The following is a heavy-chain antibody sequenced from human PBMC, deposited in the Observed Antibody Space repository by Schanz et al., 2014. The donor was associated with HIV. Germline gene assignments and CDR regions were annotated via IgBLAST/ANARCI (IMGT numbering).Heavy chain of an antibody. J-gene: IGHJ4*02. CDR2: ISYDGSNK. CDR3: ASTRERYSGATSGFDY. V-gene: IGHV3-30*03. D-gene: IGHD1-26*01. Sequence: QVQLVESGGGVVQPGRSLRLSCAASGFTFSSYGMHWVRQAPGKGLEWVAVISYDGSNKYYADSVKGRFTISRDNSKNTLYLQMNSLRAEDSAVYYCASTRERYSGATSGFDYWGQGTLVTVSS. CDR1: GFTFSSYG.